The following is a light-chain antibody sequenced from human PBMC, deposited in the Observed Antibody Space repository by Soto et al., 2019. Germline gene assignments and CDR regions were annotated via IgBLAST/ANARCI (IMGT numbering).Light chain of an antibody. CDR1: SSNIGSNY. Sequence: QSVLTQPPSASGTPGQRVTISCSGSSSNIGSNYVYWYQQLPGTATKLLIYSNNQRPSGVPDRFSGSKSGTSASLAISGLRSEDEAYYYCAAWDGSLRGQVFGTGTKLTVL. J-gene: IGLJ1*01. V-gene: IGLV1-47*02. CDR2: SNN. CDR3: AAWDGSLRGQV.